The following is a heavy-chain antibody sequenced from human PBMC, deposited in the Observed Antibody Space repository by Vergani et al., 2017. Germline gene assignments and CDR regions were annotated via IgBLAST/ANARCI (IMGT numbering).Heavy chain of an antibody. J-gene: IGHJ4*02. CDR1: GYTFTSYG. CDR3: ARETNGAYYDFWSGYYPYYFDY. D-gene: IGHD3-3*01. Sequence: QVQLVQSGAEVKKPGASVKVSCKASGYTFTSYGISWVRQAPGQGLEWMGWISAYNGNTNYAQKLQGRLTMTTDTSTSAAYMELRSLRSYDTAVYYCARETNGAYYDFWSGYYPYYFDYWGQGTLVTVSS. CDR2: ISAYNGNT. V-gene: IGHV1-18*04.